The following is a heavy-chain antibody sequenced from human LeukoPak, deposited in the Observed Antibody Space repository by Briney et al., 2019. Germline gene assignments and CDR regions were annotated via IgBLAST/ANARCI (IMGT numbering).Heavy chain of an antibody. V-gene: IGHV4-39*01. CDR3: ARQTGSGLFILP. D-gene: IGHD3/OR15-3a*01. Sequence: SETLSLTCTVSGVSISSSYSYWGWIRQPPGMGLEWIGSIYYTGNTYYNASLKSQVSISIDTSKNQFSLRLTSVTAADTAVYYCARQTGSGLFILPGGQGTLVTVSS. CDR2: IYYTGNT. J-gene: IGHJ4*02. CDR1: GVSISSSYSY.